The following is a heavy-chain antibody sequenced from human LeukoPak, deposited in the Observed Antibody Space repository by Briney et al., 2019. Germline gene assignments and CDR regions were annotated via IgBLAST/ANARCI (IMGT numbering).Heavy chain of an antibody. CDR2: INHSGST. J-gene: IGHJ5*02. V-gene: IGHV4-34*01. CDR1: GGSFSGYY. CDR3: ARLGRYSSGWYWLDP. Sequence: SETLSLTCAVYGGSFSGYYWSWIRQPPGKGLEWIGEINHSGSTNYNPSLKSRVTISVDTSKNQFSLKLSSVTAADTAVYYCARLGRYSSGWYWLDPWGQGTLATVSS. D-gene: IGHD6-19*01.